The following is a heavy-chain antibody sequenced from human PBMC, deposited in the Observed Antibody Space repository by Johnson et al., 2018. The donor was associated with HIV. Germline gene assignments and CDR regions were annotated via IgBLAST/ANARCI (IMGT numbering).Heavy chain of an antibody. CDR1: GFTFDNAW. Sequence: MLLVESGGGVVQPGRSLRLSCAASGFTFDNAWMSWVRQAPGRGLEWVGRIKSKIDGGTTDYAAPVKGRFTVSRHDSKNTLYLQMNRMKIEDTAVYYCTTDGALRDFDWLFHDAFDIWGQGTMVTVSS. D-gene: IGHD3-9*01. CDR3: TTDGALRDFDWLFHDAFDI. CDR2: IKSKIDGGTT. J-gene: IGHJ3*02. V-gene: IGHV3-15*01.